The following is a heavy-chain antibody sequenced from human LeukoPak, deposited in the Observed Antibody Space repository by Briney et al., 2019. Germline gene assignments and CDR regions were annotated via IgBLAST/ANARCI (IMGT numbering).Heavy chain of an antibody. V-gene: IGHV3-74*01. J-gene: IGHJ4*02. CDR3: AKDFVGPDDY. CDR1: GFTFSSYW. CDR2: IDSNGRTI. Sequence: GGSLRLSCAASGFTFSSYWMHWVRQAPGKGLVCVSRIDSNGRTINYADSVKGRFTISRDNANSMLYLQMNSLRAEDSAVYYCAKDFVGPDDYWGQGTLVTVSS. D-gene: IGHD1-26*01.